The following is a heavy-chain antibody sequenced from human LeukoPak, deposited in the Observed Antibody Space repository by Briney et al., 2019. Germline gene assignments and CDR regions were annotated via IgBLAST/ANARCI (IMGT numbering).Heavy chain of an antibody. D-gene: IGHD1-26*01. Sequence: SETLSLTCTVSGDSISSGTFYWGWVRQPPGKGLEWIGSIHYSGNTYYNPSLKSPVTISVDTSTNHFSLNLSSVTAADTAVYCAGRVGATIWTGMEFWGQGILVTVSS. J-gene: IGHJ4*02. CDR2: IHYSGNT. V-gene: IGHV4-39*02. CDR3: GRVGATIWTGMEF. CDR1: GDSISSGTFY.